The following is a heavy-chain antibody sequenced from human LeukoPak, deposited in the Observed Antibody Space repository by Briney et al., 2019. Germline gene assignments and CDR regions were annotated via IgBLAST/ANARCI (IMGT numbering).Heavy chain of an antibody. D-gene: IGHD6-19*01. CDR3: ASDEASSGWWRIGNAFDI. Sequence: GGSLRLSCAASGFTFSSYAMHWVRQAPGKGLEWVAVISYDVSNKYYADSVKGRFTISRDNSKNTLYLQMNSLRAEDTAVYYCASDEASSGWWRIGNAFDIWGQGTMVTVSS. CDR1: GFTFSSYA. CDR2: ISYDVSNK. J-gene: IGHJ3*02. V-gene: IGHV3-30-3*01.